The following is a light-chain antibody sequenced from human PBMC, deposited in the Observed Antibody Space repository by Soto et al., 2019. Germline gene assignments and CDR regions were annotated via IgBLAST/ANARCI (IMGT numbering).Light chain of an antibody. CDR1: SGDIGSYNL. CDR3: CSYAGRNSRV. CDR2: EDT. V-gene: IGLV2-23*01. Sequence: QSALTQPASVSGSRGQPITISCTGTSGDIGSYNLLFWSQQHSGKAPKLMIYEDTKRPLGVSDRFSASRSVTTASLTISGLEAEDEADYYCCSYAGRNSRVFGGGTKLTVL. J-gene: IGLJ3*02.